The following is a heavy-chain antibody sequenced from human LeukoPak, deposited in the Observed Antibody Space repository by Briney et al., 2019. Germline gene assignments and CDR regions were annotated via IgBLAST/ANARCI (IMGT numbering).Heavy chain of an antibody. CDR1: GFTFSSYG. Sequence: GRSLRLSCAASGFTFSSYGMHWVRQAPGKGLEWVAVIWYDGSNKYYADSVKGRFTISRGNSKNTLYLQMNSLRAEDTAVYYCARENLRGNDAFDIWGQGTMVTVSS. CDR3: ARENLRGNDAFDI. V-gene: IGHV3-33*01. CDR2: IWYDGSNK. J-gene: IGHJ3*02. D-gene: IGHD3-16*01.